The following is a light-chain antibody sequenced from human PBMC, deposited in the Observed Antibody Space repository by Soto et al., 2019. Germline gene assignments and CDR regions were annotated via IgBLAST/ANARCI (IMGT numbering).Light chain of an antibody. CDR2: EDT. Sequence: QSVLTQPASVSGSPGQAITISCAGTSDDVGSYNLVSWYQQYPGKAPKLIIYEDTKRPSGVSNRFSGSKSGNTASLTISGLQAEDEADYYCCSYAGSSTFYVFGTGTKVTVL. V-gene: IGLV2-23*01. CDR1: SDDVGSYNL. CDR3: CSYAGSSTFYV. J-gene: IGLJ1*01.